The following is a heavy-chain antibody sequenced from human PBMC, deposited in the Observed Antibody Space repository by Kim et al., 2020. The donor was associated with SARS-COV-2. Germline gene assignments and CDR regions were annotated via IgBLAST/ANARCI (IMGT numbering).Heavy chain of an antibody. V-gene: IGHV5-10-1*01. J-gene: IGHJ3*02. Sequence: GESLKISCKGSGYSFTSYWISWVRQMPGKGLEWMGRIDPSDSYTNYSPSFQGHVTISADKSISTAYLQWSSLKASDTAMYYCLYYYDSSGYPDAFDIWGQGTMVTVSS. CDR2: IDPSDSYT. CDR3: LYYYDSSGYPDAFDI. CDR1: GYSFTSYW. D-gene: IGHD3-22*01.